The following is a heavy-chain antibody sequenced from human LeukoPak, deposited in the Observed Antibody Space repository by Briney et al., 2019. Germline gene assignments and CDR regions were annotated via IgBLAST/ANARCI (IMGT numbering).Heavy chain of an antibody. D-gene: IGHD3-16*02. CDR2: IYYSGST. Sequence: SETLSLTCTVSGGSVSSGNYYWSWIRQPPGKGLEWIGYIYYSGSTNYNPSLKSRVTISVDTSKNQFSLKLSSVTAADTAVYYCARGRARVYRQFDPWGQGTLVTVSS. J-gene: IGHJ5*02. CDR3: ARGRARVYRQFDP. V-gene: IGHV4-61*01. CDR1: GGSVSSGNYY.